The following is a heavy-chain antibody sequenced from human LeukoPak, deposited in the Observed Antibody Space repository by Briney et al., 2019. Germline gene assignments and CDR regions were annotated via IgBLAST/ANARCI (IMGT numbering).Heavy chain of an antibody. Sequence: GSLRLSCAASGFTVITNDMTWVRQAPGKGLEWVSVLYSDGNTKYADSVQGRFTISRDNSKNTLYLEMNSLSPDDTAVYYCARGVDPLAANPLAYWGQGTLVTVSS. V-gene: IGHV3-53*01. CDR1: GFTVITND. D-gene: IGHD2-15*01. CDR2: LYSDGNT. CDR3: ARGVDPLAANPLAY. J-gene: IGHJ4*02.